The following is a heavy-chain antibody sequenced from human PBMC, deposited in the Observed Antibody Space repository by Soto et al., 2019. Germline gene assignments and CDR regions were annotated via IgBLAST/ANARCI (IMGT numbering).Heavy chain of an antibody. D-gene: IGHD6-19*01. CDR1: GFTFSSYS. Sequence: GGSLRLSCAASGFTFSSYSMNWVRQAPGKGLEWVSYISSSSSTIYYADSVKGRFTISRDNAKNSLYLQMNSLRAEDTAVYYCARLFNPWVAVAGIFDYWGQGTLVTVSS. CDR2: ISSSSSTI. V-gene: IGHV3-48*01. CDR3: ARLFNPWVAVAGIFDY. J-gene: IGHJ4*02.